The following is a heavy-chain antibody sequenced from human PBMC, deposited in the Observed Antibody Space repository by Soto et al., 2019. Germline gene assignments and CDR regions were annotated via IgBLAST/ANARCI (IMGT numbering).Heavy chain of an antibody. CDR3: ARDRGQMAQWTGYFDY. CDR1: GGSISSYY. V-gene: IGHV4-59*01. D-gene: IGHD2-8*01. CDR2: IYYSGST. J-gene: IGHJ4*02. Sequence: SETLSLTCTVSGGSISSYYWSWIRQPPGKGLEWIGYIYYSGSTNYNPSLKSRVTISVDTSKNQFSLKLSSVTAADTAVYYCARDRGQMAQWTGYFDYWGQGTLVTVSS.